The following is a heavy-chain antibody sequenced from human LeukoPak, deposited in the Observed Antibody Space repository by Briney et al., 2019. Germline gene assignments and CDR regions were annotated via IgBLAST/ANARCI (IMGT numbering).Heavy chain of an antibody. CDR1: GYTFTSYG. V-gene: IGHV1-18*01. CDR3: ARDVGTTVTPMPSGY. CDR2: ISAYNGNT. J-gene: IGHJ4*02. D-gene: IGHD4-17*01. Sequence: ASVKVSCKASGYTFTSYGISWVRQAPGQGLEWMGWISAYNGNTNYAQKLQGRVTMTTDTSTSTAYMELRSLRSDDTAVYYCARDVGTTVTPMPSGYWGQGTLVTVSS.